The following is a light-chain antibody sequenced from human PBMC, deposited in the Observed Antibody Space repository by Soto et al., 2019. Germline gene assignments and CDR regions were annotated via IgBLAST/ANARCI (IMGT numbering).Light chain of an antibody. CDR3: QQRIT. J-gene: IGKJ5*01. V-gene: IGKV3-20*01. CDR1: QSVSSSY. Sequence: EIVLTQSPGPLSLSPGERATLSCRASQSVSSSYLAWYQQKPGQAPRLLIYGASSRATGIPDRFSGSGSGTDFTLTISRLEPEDFAVYYCQQRITFGQGTRLEIK. CDR2: GAS.